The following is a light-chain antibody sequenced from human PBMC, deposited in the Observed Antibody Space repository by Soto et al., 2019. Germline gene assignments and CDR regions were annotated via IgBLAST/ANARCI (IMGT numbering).Light chain of an antibody. CDR1: QSLLHSNGYNY. Sequence: DIVMTQSPLSLPVTPGEPASISCRSSQSLLHSNGYNYLDWYLQKPGQSPQLLIYLGSNRASGVPDRFSGSGSGTDSTLKISRVEAEDVGVYYCMQALQNPLTFGGGTKVDIK. CDR3: MQALQNPLT. J-gene: IGKJ4*01. CDR2: LGS. V-gene: IGKV2-28*01.